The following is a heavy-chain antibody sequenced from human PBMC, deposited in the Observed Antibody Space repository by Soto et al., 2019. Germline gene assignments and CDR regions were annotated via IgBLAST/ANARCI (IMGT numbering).Heavy chain of an antibody. J-gene: IGHJ4*02. Sequence: PSETLSLTCTVSGGSISSSSYYWSWIRQPPGKGLEWIGYIYYRANPNYNPSLKSRVTISQDTSKNQFSLKLSSVTAADTAVYYCARGGWRHIDYWGQGTLVTVSS. CDR1: GGSISSSSYY. CDR2: IYYRANP. CDR3: ARGGWRHIDY. D-gene: IGHD3-3*01. V-gene: IGHV4-61*05.